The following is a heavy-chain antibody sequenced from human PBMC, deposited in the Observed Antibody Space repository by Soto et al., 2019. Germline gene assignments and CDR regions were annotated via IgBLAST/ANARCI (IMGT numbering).Heavy chain of an antibody. Sequence: ASVKVSCKASGYTFTNYAMHWVRQAPGQRLEWMGWINAGNGNAKYSQKFQGRVTITRDTSASTDYMELSSLRSEDTAVYSCAILSSFGEGMGFDPWGQGTLVTVSS. D-gene: IGHD3-16*01. CDR2: INAGNGNA. V-gene: IGHV1-3*01. CDR1: GYTFTNYA. CDR3: AILSSFGEGMGFDP. J-gene: IGHJ5*02.